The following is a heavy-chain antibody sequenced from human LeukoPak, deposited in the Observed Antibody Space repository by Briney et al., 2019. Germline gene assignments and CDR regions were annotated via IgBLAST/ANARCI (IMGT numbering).Heavy chain of an antibody. CDR3: ARRYCSGGSCYSFRGDWFDP. J-gene: IGHJ5*02. Sequence: GRSLRLSCAASGFTFSSYGMHWVRQAPGKGLEWVAVIWYDGSNKYYADSVKGRFTISRDNSKNTLYLQMNSLRAEDTAVYNCARRYCSGGSCYSFRGDWFDPWGQGTLVTVSS. D-gene: IGHD2-15*01. CDR2: IWYDGSNK. CDR1: GFTFSSYG. V-gene: IGHV3-33*01.